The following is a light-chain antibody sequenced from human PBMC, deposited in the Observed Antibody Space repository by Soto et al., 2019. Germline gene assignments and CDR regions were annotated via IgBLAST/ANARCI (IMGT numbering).Light chain of an antibody. Sequence: QSALTQPASVSGSPGQSITISCTGTSSDVGNYNYVSWYQQHPGKAPKLMIHDVSNRPSGVSNRFSGSKSGNTASLTISGLQAEDDADYYCRSYTSSSTYVFGTGTKVTVL. CDR3: RSYTSSSTYV. V-gene: IGLV2-14*01. CDR2: DVS. CDR1: SSDVGNYNY. J-gene: IGLJ1*01.